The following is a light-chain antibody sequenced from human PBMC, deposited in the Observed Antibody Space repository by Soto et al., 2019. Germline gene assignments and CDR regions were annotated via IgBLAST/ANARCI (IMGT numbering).Light chain of an antibody. J-gene: IGKJ1*01. CDR1: QDISNS. V-gene: IGKV1-33*01. CDR3: QQYANLPWT. CDR2: DTS. Sequence: DIQMTQSPSSLSASIGDRVTITCPASQDISNSLNWYQQKPGKAPKLLIYDTSNLETGVPSRFSGGGSGTSYVITISGLQPEDIATYYCQQYANLPWTFGRGTKVEVK.